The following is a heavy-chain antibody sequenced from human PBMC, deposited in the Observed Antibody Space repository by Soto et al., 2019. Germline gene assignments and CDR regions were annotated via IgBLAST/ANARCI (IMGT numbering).Heavy chain of an antibody. CDR1: GDSVSSNSAA. D-gene: IGHD3-3*01. CDR2: TYYRSKWYN. V-gene: IGHV6-1*01. J-gene: IGHJ3*02. Sequence: SQTLPLTCAISGDSVSSNSAAWNWIRQSPSRGLEWLGRTYYRSKWYNDYAVSVKSRITINPDTSKNQFSLQLNSVTPEDTAVYYCARGRYYDFWSGYSDAFDIWGHGTVVTVSS. CDR3: ARGRYYDFWSGYSDAFDI.